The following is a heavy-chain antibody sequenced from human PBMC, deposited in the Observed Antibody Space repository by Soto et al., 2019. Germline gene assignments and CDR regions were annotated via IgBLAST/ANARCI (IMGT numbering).Heavy chain of an antibody. D-gene: IGHD6-19*01. CDR1: GFTFSNYA. CDR2: ISGSGGST. CDR3: ANSDWYKPGEYFQH. J-gene: IGHJ1*01. V-gene: IGHV3-23*01. Sequence: EVQLLESGGGLVQPGGSLRLSCAASGFTFSNYAMSWVRQAPGKGLEWVSGISGSGGSTYYADSVKGRFTISRDNSKSTMYLHRNRLRAEATAVYYCANSDWYKPGEYFQHWGQGTLVTVSS.